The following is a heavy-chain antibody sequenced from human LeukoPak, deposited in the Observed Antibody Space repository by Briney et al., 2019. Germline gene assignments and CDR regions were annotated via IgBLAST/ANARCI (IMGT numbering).Heavy chain of an antibody. D-gene: IGHD2-15*01. CDR1: GGSISSYY. CDR2: IYYSGST. Sequence: PSETLSLTCTVSGGSISSYYWSWIRQPPGKGLEWIGYIYYSGSTNYNPSLKSRVTISVDTSKNQFSLKLSSVTAADTAVYYCARGRVAWYFDLWGRGTLVTVSS. CDR3: ARGRVAWYFDL. V-gene: IGHV4-59*01. J-gene: IGHJ2*01.